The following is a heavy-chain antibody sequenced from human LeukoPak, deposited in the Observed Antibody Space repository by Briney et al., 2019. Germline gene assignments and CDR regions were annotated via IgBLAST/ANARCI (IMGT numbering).Heavy chain of an antibody. Sequence: GGSLRLSCVASGFTFSTYGMHWVRQAPCRGLEWVALISYDESNKLYADSVKGRFTISRDNSKNTLYLQMNSLRAEDTAVYYCAKDGAVTTRYYYYNGMDVWGQGTTVTVSS. CDR1: GFTFSTYG. CDR2: ISYDESNK. J-gene: IGHJ6*02. CDR3: AKDGAVTTRYYYYNGMDV. V-gene: IGHV3-30*18. D-gene: IGHD4-11*01.